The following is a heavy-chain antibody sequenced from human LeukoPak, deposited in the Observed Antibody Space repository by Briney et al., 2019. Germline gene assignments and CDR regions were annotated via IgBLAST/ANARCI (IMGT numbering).Heavy chain of an antibody. CDR1: GYTFTSYD. J-gene: IGHJ4*02. CDR3: ARVYGSGWLPFDY. CDR2: MNPNSGNT. Sequence: ASVKVPCKASGYTFTSYDINWVRQATGQGVEWMGWMNPNSGNTGYAQKFQGRVTMTRNTSISTAYMELSSLRSEDTAVYYCARVYGSGWLPFDYWGQGTLVTVSS. V-gene: IGHV1-8*01. D-gene: IGHD6-19*01.